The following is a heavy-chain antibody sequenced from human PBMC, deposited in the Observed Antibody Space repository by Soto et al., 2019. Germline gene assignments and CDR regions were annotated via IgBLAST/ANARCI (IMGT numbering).Heavy chain of an antibody. CDR1: GYTFTSYA. J-gene: IGHJ4*02. D-gene: IGHD2-21*02. CDR2: INAGNGNT. V-gene: IGHV1-3*01. Sequence: ASVTVSCKASGYTFTSYAMHWVRQAPEQRLEWMGWINAGNGNTKYSQKFQGRVTITRDTSASTLYMELTSLTSDDTAIYYCARGGHVVVVTAALDYWGQGTLVTVSS. CDR3: ARGGHVVVVTAALDY.